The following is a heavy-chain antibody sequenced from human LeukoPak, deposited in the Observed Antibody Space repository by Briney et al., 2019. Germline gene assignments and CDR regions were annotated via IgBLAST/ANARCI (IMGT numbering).Heavy chain of an antibody. V-gene: IGHV3-30-3*01. CDR2: ISYDGSNK. CDR1: GFTFSSYA. J-gene: IGHJ4*02. Sequence: GSLRLSCAASGFTFSSYAMHWVRQAPGKGLEWVAVISYDGSNKYYADSVKGRFTISRDNSKNTLYLQMNSLRAEDTAVYYCARPSSGWLAIFYWGQGTLVTVSS. CDR3: ARPSSGWLAIFY. D-gene: IGHD6-19*01.